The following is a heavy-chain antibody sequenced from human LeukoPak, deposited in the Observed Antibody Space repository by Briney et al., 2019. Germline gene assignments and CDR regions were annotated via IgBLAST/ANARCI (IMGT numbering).Heavy chain of an antibody. Sequence: GGSLRLSCAASGFTFSSYSMNWVRQAPGKGLEWVSSISSSSSYIYYADSVKGRFTVSRDNSKNLLYLQMDSLRVEDTAVYYCARAGTCSSTSCDGGIEYWGQGTLVTVSS. CDR3: ARAGTCSSTSCDGGIEY. J-gene: IGHJ4*02. V-gene: IGHV3-21*06. CDR2: ISSSSSYI. D-gene: IGHD2-2*01. CDR1: GFTFSSYS.